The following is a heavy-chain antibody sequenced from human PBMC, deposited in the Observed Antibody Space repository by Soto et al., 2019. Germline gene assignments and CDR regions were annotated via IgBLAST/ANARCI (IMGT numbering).Heavy chain of an antibody. J-gene: IGHJ4*02. CDR1: GGSFSGYY. CDR2: INHSGST. D-gene: IGHD6-13*01. CDR3: ARDKSSRYSSSWYSGGLDY. V-gene: IGHV4-34*01. Sequence: PSETLSLTCAVYGGSFSGYYWSWIRQPPGKGLEWIGEINHSGSTNYNPSLKSRVTISVDTSKNQFSLKLSSVTAADTAVYYCARDKSSRYSSSWYSGGLDYWGQGTLVTVSS.